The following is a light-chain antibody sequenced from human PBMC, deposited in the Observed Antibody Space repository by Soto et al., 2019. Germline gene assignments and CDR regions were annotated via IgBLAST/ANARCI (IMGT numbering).Light chain of an antibody. V-gene: IGLV2-14*01. CDR2: DVS. Sequence: QSVLTQPASVSGSPGQSIAISCTGTSSDVGGYSYVSWYQQRPGKAPKLVISDVSNRPSGVSDRFSGSKSGNTASLTLSGLQTEDEADYYCASYTTSSTYVFGTGTKVTVL. J-gene: IGLJ1*01. CDR1: SSDVGGYSY. CDR3: ASYTTSSTYV.